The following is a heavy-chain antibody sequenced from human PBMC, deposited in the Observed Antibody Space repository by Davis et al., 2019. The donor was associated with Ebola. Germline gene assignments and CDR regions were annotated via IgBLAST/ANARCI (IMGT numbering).Heavy chain of an antibody. V-gene: IGHV4-61*01. D-gene: IGHD2/OR15-2a*01. CDR2: IYYRGST. J-gene: IGHJ5*02. Sequence: MPSETLSLTCSVSGASVINDRFHWTWIRQSPGKGLEWMGYIYYRGSTNYNPSLRNRVTISVDSSKNQFSLILTSVTAADTAVYYCARVQEYTDYFHFDPWGQGILVTVSS. CDR3: ARVQEYTDYFHFDP. CDR1: GASVINDRFH.